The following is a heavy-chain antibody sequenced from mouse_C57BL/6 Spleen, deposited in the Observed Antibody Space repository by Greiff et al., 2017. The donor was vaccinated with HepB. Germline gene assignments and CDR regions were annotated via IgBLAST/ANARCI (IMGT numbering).Heavy chain of an antibody. CDR1: GYTFTNYW. V-gene: IGHV1-63*01. J-gene: IGHJ2*01. Sequence: QVQLQQSGAELVRPGTSVKMSCKASGYTFTNYWIGWAKQRPGHGLEWIGDIYPGGGYTNYNEKFKGKATLTADKSSSTAYMQLNSLTSEDSAVYFCARENYGSSYDYWGQGTTLTVSS. D-gene: IGHD1-1*01. CDR3: ARENYGSSYDY. CDR2: IYPGGGYT.